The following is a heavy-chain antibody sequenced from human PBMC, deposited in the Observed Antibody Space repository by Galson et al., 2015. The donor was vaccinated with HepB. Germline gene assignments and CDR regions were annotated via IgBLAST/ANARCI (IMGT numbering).Heavy chain of an antibody. Sequence: SLRLSCAASGFTFSSYGMHWVRQAPGKGLEWVAVIWYDGSNKYYADSVKGRFTISRDNSKNTLYLQMSSLRAEDTAVYYCARDGLGVPAAMFFDYWGQGTLVTVSS. V-gene: IGHV3-33*01. D-gene: IGHD2-2*01. CDR2: IWYDGSNK. CDR1: GFTFSSYG. CDR3: ARDGLGVPAAMFFDY. J-gene: IGHJ4*02.